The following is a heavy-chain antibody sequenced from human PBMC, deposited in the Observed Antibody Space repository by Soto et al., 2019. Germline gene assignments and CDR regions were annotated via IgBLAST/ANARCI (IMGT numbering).Heavy chain of an antibody. CDR2: TFYRSKWYN. Sequence: SQTLSLTCVISGDSVSSNSAGWNWIRQSPSRGLEWLGRTFYRSKWYNDYAVSLKGRISINADTSKNQFSLQLNSVTPEDTAVYYCARLEYIESEYYHAMDVSGQGTIVTFSS. CDR1: GDSVSSNSAG. D-gene: IGHD2-15*01. J-gene: IGHJ6*02. CDR3: ARLEYIESEYYHAMDV. V-gene: IGHV6-1*01.